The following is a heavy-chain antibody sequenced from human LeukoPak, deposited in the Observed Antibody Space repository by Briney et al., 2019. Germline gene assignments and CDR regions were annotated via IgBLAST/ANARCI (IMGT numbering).Heavy chain of an antibody. Sequence: PGGSLRLSCAASGFSVSDYYMSWIRQAPGKGLEWVSYVSSSSGTIYYADSVKGRFTISRDNAKNSLYLQMNSLRDEDTAVYYCARDVRGSYRFDYWGQGTLVTVSS. D-gene: IGHD1-26*01. CDR1: GFSVSDYY. V-gene: IGHV3-11*04. CDR3: ARDVRGSYRFDY. CDR2: VSSSSGTI. J-gene: IGHJ4*02.